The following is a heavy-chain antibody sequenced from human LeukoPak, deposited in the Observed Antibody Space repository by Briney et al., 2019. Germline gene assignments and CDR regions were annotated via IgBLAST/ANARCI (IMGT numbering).Heavy chain of an antibody. CDR3: AKICLDYGGNVDY. CDR2: IRYDGSNK. D-gene: IGHD4-23*01. J-gene: IGHJ4*02. CDR1: GFTFSSYG. Sequence: PGGSLRLSCAASGFTFSSYGMHWVRQAPGKGLEWVAFIRYDGSNKYYADSVKGRFTISRDNSKNTLYLQMNSLRAEDTAVYYCAKICLDYGGNVDYWGQGTLVTVSS. V-gene: IGHV3-30*02.